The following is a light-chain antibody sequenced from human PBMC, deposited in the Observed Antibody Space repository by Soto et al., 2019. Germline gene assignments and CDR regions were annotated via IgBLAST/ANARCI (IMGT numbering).Light chain of an antibody. CDR2: DVS. V-gene: IGLV2-11*01. Sequence: QSALTQPRSVSGSPGQSVTISCTGTSSDVGGYNYVSWYQQLPGKAPKLMIYDVSKRPSGVPDRFSGSKSGNAASLTISGLQAEDEADYYCCSDAGSGVVFGGGTKLTVL. J-gene: IGLJ2*01. CDR3: CSDAGSGVV. CDR1: SSDVGGYNY.